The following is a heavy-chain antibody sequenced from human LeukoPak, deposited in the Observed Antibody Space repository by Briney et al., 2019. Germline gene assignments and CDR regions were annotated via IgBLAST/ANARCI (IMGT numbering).Heavy chain of an antibody. CDR1: GYTFTGHY. CDR3: ARDKQLDWAHYYYSYMDV. J-gene: IGHJ6*03. D-gene: IGHD1-1*01. V-gene: IGHV1-2*02. Sequence: GASVKVSCKASGYTFTGHYMHWVRQPPGQGLEWMQWINPNSGGTNYAQKFQGRVTMTRDTSISTAYMELSRLRSDDTAVYYCARDKQLDWAHYYYSYMDVWGKGTTVTISS. CDR2: INPNSGGT.